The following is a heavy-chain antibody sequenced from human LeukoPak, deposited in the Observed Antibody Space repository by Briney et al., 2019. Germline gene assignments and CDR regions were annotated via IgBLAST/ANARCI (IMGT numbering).Heavy chain of an antibody. CDR3: APARLLNWFDP. CDR2: ISGSGGST. Sequence: GGSLRLSCAASGFTFSGYAMGWVRQAPGKGLEWVSAISGSGGSTYYADSVKGRFTISRDNSKNTLYLQMNSLRAEDTAVYYCAPARLLNWFDPWGQGTLVTVSS. D-gene: IGHD3-10*01. J-gene: IGHJ5*02. CDR1: GFTFSGYA. V-gene: IGHV3-23*01.